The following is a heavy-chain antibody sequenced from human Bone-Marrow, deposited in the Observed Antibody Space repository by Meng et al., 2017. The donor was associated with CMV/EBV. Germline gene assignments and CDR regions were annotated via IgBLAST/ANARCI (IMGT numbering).Heavy chain of an antibody. CDR3: AREYQPPSPPTFDP. Sequence: SVKVSCKASGGTFSSYAISRVRQAPGQGLEWMGGIIPIFGTANYAQKFQGRVTITTDESTSTAYMELSSLRSEDTAVYYCAREYQPPSPPTFDPWGQGTLVTVSS. CDR1: GGTFSSYA. J-gene: IGHJ5*02. V-gene: IGHV1-69*05. CDR2: IIPIFGTA. D-gene: IGHD2-2*01.